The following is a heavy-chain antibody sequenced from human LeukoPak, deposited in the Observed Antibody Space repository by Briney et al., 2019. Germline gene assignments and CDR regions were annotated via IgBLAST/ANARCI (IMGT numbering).Heavy chain of an antibody. V-gene: IGHV1-8*01. CDR1: GYSLTTYY. CDR3: ARGSTVDKVAVPLKY. CDR2: MNPKSGNT. D-gene: IGHD5-12*01. J-gene: IGHJ4*02. Sequence: ASVKVSCKASGYSLTTYYMHWVRQAPGQGLEWMGWMNPKSGNTGYARKFQGRVTMTMSTSVGTAYMELSSLRSEDTAVYYCARGSTVDKVAVPLKYWGQGTLVSVSS.